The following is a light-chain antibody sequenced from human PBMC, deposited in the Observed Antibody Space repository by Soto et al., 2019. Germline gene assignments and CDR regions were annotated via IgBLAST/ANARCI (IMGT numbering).Light chain of an antibody. CDR2: AAS. CDR3: QHYTSYSEA. CDR1: QGISSW. J-gene: IGKJ1*01. V-gene: IGKV1D-16*01. Sequence: DIQMNLSASALSASVGDRVTITCRASQGISSWLAWYQQKPGKAPKLLIYAASSLQSGVPSRFSGSGSGTEFTLTISSLQPDDFATYYCQHYTSYSEAFGQGTKLDIK.